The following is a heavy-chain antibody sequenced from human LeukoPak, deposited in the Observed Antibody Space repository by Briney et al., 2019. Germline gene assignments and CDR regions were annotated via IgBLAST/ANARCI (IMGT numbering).Heavy chain of an antibody. J-gene: IGHJ4*02. V-gene: IGHV3-33*01. CDR3: ASDWVAAAGIGY. CDR2: IWYDGSNK. CDR1: EFTFVSYG. Sequence: GGSRNLSLAASEFTFVSYGMHGFRQAPGKGLGGVAVIWYDGSNKYYADSVKGRFTISRDNSKNTLYLQMNSLRAEDTAVYYCASDWVAAAGIGYWGQGTLVTVSS. D-gene: IGHD6-13*01.